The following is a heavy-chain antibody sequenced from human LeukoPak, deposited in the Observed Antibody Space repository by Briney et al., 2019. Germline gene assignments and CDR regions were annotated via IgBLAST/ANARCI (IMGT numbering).Heavy chain of an antibody. D-gene: IGHD3-22*01. CDR3: AKPLDSSGYYAFDI. CDR2: ISYDGSNK. V-gene: IGHV3-30*18. CDR1: GFTFSRYG. Sequence: GGSLSLSCAASGFTFSRYGMHWVRQAPGKGLEWVAVISYDGSNKYYGDSVKGRFTISRDNSKNTLYLQMNSLRAEDTAVYYCAKPLDSSGYYAFDIWGQGTMVTVSS. J-gene: IGHJ3*02.